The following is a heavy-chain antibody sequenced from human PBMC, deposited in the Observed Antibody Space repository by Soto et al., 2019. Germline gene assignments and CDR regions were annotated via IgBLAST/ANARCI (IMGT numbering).Heavy chain of an antibody. V-gene: IGHV1-69*01. J-gene: IGHJ4*02. CDR1: GGTFSSYA. D-gene: IGHD3-22*01. Sequence: KVSCKASGGTFSSYAISWVRQAPGQGLEWMGGTIPIFGTANYAQKFQGRVTITADESTSTAYMEVSSLRSEDTAVYYCARGDFYYDSSGYYGGFAYWGQGTLVTVSS. CDR2: TIPIFGTA. CDR3: ARGDFYYDSSGYYGGFAY.